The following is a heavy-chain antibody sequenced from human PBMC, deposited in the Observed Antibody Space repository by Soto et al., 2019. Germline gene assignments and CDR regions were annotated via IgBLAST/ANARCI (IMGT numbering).Heavy chain of an antibody. Sequence: SETLSLTCTVSGDSISSYYWSWIRQPPGKGLEWIGYIYYSGSTNYNPSLKSRVTISVDTSKNQFSLKLSSVTAADTAVYYCARLRIAVAGRDSWFDPWVQGTLVTVSS. CDR3: ARLRIAVAGRDSWFDP. D-gene: IGHD6-19*01. J-gene: IGHJ5*02. CDR2: IYYSGST. V-gene: IGHV4-59*01. CDR1: GDSISSYY.